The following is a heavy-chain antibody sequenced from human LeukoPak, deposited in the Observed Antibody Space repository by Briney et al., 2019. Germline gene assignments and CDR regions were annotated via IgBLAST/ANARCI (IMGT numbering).Heavy chain of an antibody. D-gene: IGHD6-19*01. J-gene: IGHJ3*02. CDR2: INPDTGNP. CDR1: GGTFSSYA. CDR3: ARESLVDFGSGWTYDGFDI. Sequence: GASVKVSCKASGGTFSSYAISWVRQAPGQGLEWMGWINPDTGNPTYAKAFTGRFVLSLDTSVSTAYLQITSLKADDTAVYFCARESLVDFGSGWTYDGFDIWGQGTMVTVSS. V-gene: IGHV7-4-1*02.